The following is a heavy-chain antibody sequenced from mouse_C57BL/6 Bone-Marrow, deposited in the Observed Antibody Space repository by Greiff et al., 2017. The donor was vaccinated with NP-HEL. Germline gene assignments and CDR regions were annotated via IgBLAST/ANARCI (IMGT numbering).Heavy chain of an antibody. Sequence: EVNVVESGGGLVQSGRSLRLSCATSGFTFSDFYMEWVRQAPGKGLEWIAASRNKANDYTTEYSASGKGRFIVSRATSQSILYLQMNALRAEDTASYYCASDAILGLAWFACWGEGTLVTVSA. V-gene: IGHV7-1*01. CDR2: SRNKANDYTT. J-gene: IGHJ3*01. CDR1: GFTFSDFY. CDR3: ASDAILGLAWFAC. D-gene: IGHD4-1*01.